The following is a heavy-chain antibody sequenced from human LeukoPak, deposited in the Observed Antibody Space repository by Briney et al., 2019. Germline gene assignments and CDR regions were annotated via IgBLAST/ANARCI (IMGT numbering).Heavy chain of an antibody. J-gene: IGHJ4*02. CDR3: ARGPSGRDSSSSPRHYYFDY. D-gene: IGHD6-6*01. V-gene: IGHV4-34*01. CDR1: GGSFSGYY. CDR2: INHSGST. Sequence: PSETLSLTCAVYGGSFSGYYWSWIRQPPGKGLEWIGEINHSGSTNYNPSLKSRVTKSVDTSKNQFSLKLSSVTAADTAVYYCARGPSGRDSSSSPRHYYFDYWGQGTLVTVSS.